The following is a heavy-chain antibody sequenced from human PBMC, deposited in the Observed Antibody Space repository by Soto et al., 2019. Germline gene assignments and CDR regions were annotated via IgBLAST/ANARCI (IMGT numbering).Heavy chain of an antibody. V-gene: IGHV3-23*01. CDR1: GFTFSSYA. CDR2: ISGSGGST. D-gene: IGHD3-3*01. CDR3: AKDLPTSFGVAPGAFDI. J-gene: IGHJ3*02. Sequence: PGGSLRLSCAASGFTFSSYAMSWVRQAPGKGLEWVSAISGSGGSTYYADSVKGRFTISRDNSKNTLYLQMNSLRAEDTAVYYCAKDLPTSFGVAPGAFDIWGQGTMVTGSS.